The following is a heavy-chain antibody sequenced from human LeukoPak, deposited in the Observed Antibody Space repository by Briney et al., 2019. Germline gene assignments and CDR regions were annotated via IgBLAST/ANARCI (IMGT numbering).Heavy chain of an antibody. D-gene: IGHD3-16*02. CDR1: GGTFSSYA. CDR3: ARDWRTFGGVIVSGYDY. V-gene: IGHV1-69*04. Sequence: GASVKVSCKASGGTFSSYAISWVRQAPGQGLEWMGRIIPILGIANYAQKFQGRVTITADKSTSTAYMELSSLRSEDTAVYYCARDWRTFGGVIVSGYDYWGQGTLVTVSS. J-gene: IGHJ4*02. CDR2: IIPILGIA.